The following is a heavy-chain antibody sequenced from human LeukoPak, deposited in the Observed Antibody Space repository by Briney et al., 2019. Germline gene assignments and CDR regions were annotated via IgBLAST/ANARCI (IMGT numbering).Heavy chain of an antibody. J-gene: IGHJ4*02. CDR2: INSDGSTT. Sequence: GGSLRLSCAASGFTFSSYWMHWVRQAPGKGLVWVSHINSDGSTTTYADSVKGRFTISRDNARNTVYLQMNSLRAEDTAVYYCTRDYSYAPDYWGQGSLVTVSS. D-gene: IGHD5-18*01. CDR1: GFTFSSYW. V-gene: IGHV3-74*01. CDR3: TRDYSYAPDY.